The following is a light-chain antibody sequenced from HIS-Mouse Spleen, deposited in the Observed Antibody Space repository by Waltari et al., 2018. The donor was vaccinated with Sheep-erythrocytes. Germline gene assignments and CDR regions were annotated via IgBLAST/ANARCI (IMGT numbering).Light chain of an antibody. Sequence: DIQMTQSPSTLSASVGDRVTITCRASQSISSWLAWYQQKPWKAPKLLIYKESSLESGVPSRFSGSGSWTEFTLTISSLQPDDFATYYCQQYNSYSRTFGQGTKVEIK. V-gene: IGKV1-5*03. CDR1: QSISSW. CDR2: KES. CDR3: QQYNSYSRT. J-gene: IGKJ1*01.